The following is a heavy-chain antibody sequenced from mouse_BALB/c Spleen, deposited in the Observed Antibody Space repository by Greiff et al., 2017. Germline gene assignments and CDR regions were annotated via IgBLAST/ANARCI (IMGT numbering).Heavy chain of an antibody. D-gene: IGHD2-1*01. Sequence: QVQLQQPGAELAKPGASVKMSCKASGYTFTSYWMHWVKQRPGQGLEWIGYINPSTGYTENNQKFKDKATLTADKSSSTAYMQLSSLTSEDSAVYYCARSNYGNFDYWGQGTTLTVSS. J-gene: IGHJ2*01. CDR2: INPSTGYT. CDR3: ARSNYGNFDY. CDR1: GYTFTSYW. V-gene: IGHV1-7*01.